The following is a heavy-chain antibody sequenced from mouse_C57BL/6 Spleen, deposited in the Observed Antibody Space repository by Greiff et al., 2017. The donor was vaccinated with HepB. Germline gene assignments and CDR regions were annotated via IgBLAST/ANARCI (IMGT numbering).Heavy chain of an antibody. CDR3: ATNWDWYFDV. J-gene: IGHJ1*03. Sequence: VQLQQPGAELVKPGASVKLSCKASGYAFSSSWMNWVKQRPGKGLEWIGRIYPGDGDTNYNGKFKGKATLTADKSSSTAYMQLSSLTSEDSAVYFCATNWDWYFDVWGTGTTVTVSS. V-gene: IGHV1-82*01. D-gene: IGHD4-1*02. CDR1: GYAFSSSW. CDR2: IYPGDGDT.